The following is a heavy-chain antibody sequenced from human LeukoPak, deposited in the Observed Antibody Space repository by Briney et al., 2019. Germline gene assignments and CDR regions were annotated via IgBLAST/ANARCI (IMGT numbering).Heavy chain of an antibody. J-gene: IGHJ4*02. CDR1: GFTFSSYG. V-gene: IGHV3-30*18. D-gene: IGHD3-10*01. Sequence: GGSLRLSCAASGFTFSSYGMHWVRQAPGKGLEWVAVISYDGSNKYYADSVKGRFTISRDNSKNTLYLQMNSLRAEDTAVYYCAKDHLYYYGSGSYYKPPDYWGQGTLVTVSS. CDR2: ISYDGSNK. CDR3: AKDHLYYYGSGSYYKPPDY.